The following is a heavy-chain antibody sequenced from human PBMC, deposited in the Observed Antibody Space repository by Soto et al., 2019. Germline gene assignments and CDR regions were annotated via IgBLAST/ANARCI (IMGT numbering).Heavy chain of an antibody. Sequence: QITLKESGPTLVKPTQTLTLTCTFSGFSLSTSGVGVGWIRQPPGKARAWLALIYWDDDKRYSPSLKSRLTITKDTSKNQVVLTMTNMDPVDTATYYCAHRRGTVTSIRAHDAFDIWGQGTMVTVSS. D-gene: IGHD4-17*01. CDR2: IYWDDDK. J-gene: IGHJ3*02. V-gene: IGHV2-5*02. CDR3: AHRRGTVTSIRAHDAFDI. CDR1: GFSLSTSGVG.